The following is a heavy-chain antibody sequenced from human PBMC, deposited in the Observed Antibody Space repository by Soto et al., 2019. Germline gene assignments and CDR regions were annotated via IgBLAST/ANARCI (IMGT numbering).Heavy chain of an antibody. J-gene: IGHJ6*02. V-gene: IGHV4-30-4*01. Sequence: SETLSLTCTVSGGSISSGDYSWSWIRQPPGKGLEWIGYIYYSGSTYYNPSLKSRVTISVDTSKNQFSLKLSSVTAADTAVYYCARASPVVNDVWGQGTTVTGSS. CDR3: ARASPVVNDV. CDR1: GGSISSGDYS. CDR2: IYYSGST.